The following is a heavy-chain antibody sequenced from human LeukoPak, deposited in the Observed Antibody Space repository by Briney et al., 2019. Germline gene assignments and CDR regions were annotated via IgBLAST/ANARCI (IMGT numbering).Heavy chain of an antibody. D-gene: IGHD3-3*01. V-gene: IGHV4-39*01. CDR1: GGSISTTNYY. J-gene: IGHJ5*02. CDR3: ARHSGLRSPFDP. CDR2: IYSSGNT. Sequence: PSGPLSLPCTVSGGSISTTNYYWGWIRQPPGRDLEWIGSIYSSGNTYYNPSLESRVTISVDTSKNQLSLKLTSATAADTSVYYCARHSGLRSPFDPWGQGTLVTVSS.